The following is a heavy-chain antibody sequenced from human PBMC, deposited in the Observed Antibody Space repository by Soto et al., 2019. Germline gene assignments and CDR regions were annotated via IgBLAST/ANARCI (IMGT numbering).Heavy chain of an antibody. D-gene: IGHD3-10*01. Sequence: SETLCLTCTLSGGSISSGDYYWSWIPQPPGKDLEWIGYIDCSGSAYYNSSLKRCVTLSVDSYKNQFSLMLSPVTAEETAVYYGARDQGYGFDYWGQGTLVTVSS. CDR2: IDCSGSA. CDR3: ARDQGYGFDY. J-gene: IGHJ4*02. CDR1: GGSISSGDYY. V-gene: IGHV4-30-4*01.